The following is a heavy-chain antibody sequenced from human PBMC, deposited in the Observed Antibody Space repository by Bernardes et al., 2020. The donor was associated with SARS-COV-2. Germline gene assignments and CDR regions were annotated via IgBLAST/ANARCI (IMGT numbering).Heavy chain of an antibody. CDR1: GGSVSSSSYF. CDR2: IYYSWST. Sequence: SATLSLTCTVSGGSVSSSSYFWGWIRQPPGKGLEWIGNIYYSWSTYYNPSLKSRVTISVDTSKNQFSLRLSSVTAADTAVYYCARRPSASGSGMDVWGQGTLVTVSS. D-gene: IGHD1-20*01. V-gene: IGHV4-39*01. CDR3: ARRPSASGSGMDV. J-gene: IGHJ4*02.